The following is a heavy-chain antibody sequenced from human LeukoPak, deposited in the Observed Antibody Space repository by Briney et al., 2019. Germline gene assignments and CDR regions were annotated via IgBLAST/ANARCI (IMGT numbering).Heavy chain of an antibody. J-gene: IGHJ4*02. CDR3: ARALGSPLDY. D-gene: IGHD1-26*01. CDR2: INWNGGST. V-gene: IGHV3-20*04. CDR1: GFTFDDYG. Sequence: PGGSLRLSCAASGFTFDDYGMSWVRQAPGKGLEWVSGINWNGGSTGYADSVKGRFTISRDNAKNSLYLQMNSLRAEDSAVYYCARALGSPLDYWGQGTLVTVSS.